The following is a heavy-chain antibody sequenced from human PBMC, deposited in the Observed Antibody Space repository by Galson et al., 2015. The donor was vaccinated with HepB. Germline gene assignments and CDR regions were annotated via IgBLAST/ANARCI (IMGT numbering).Heavy chain of an antibody. CDR3: AREALQNSFDY. CDR2: INPSGGST. CDR1: GYTFTSFY. V-gene: IGHV1-46*01. D-gene: IGHD4-11*01. Sequence: SVKVSCKASGYTFTSFYMHWVRQAPGQGPEWMGVINPSGGSTSYAQKFQGRVTMTIDTSTSTVYMELSSLRSDDTAVYYCAREALQNSFDYWGQGTLVTVSS. J-gene: IGHJ4*02.